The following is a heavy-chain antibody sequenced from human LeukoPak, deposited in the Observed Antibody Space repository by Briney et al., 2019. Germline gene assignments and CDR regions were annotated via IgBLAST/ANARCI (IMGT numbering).Heavy chain of an antibody. V-gene: IGHV1-69*01. CDR2: IIPIFGTA. CDR1: GGTFSSYA. CDR3: ARDLRGYCSGGSCYTDYYYYYYMDV. Sequence: SVKVSCKASGGTFSSYAISWVRQAPGQGLEWMGGIIPIFGTANYAQKFQGRVTITADESTSTAYMELSSLRSEDTAVYYCARDLRGYCSGGSCYTDYYYYYYMDVWGKGTTVTVSS. J-gene: IGHJ6*03. D-gene: IGHD2-15*01.